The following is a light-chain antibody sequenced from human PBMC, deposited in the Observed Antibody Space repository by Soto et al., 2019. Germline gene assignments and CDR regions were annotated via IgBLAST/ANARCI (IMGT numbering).Light chain of an antibody. V-gene: IGKV2-28*01. CDR2: LGS. CDR3: MQVVQPPWT. J-gene: IGKJ1*01. Sequence: DIVMTQSPLSLPVTPGEPASISCRSSQSLLYSNGRNYLDWYLQKPGQTPQLLIYLGSTRASGVPDRFSGSGSGTDFTLNVSRVEAEDVGVYYCMQVVQPPWTFGQGTKVDIK. CDR1: QSLLYSNGRNY.